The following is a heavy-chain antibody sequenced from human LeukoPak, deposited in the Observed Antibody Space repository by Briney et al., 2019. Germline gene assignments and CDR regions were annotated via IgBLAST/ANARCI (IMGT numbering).Heavy chain of an antibody. CDR3: ARVQRFPPPTYDSSLDAFDI. CDR1: GFTFSNYG. CDR2: ISGSGGST. Sequence: GGSLRLSCAASGFTFSNYGMHWVRQAPGKGLEWVSAISGSGGSTYYADSVKGRFTISRDNSKNTLYLQMNSLRAEDTAVYYCARVQRFPPPTYDSSLDAFDIWGQGTMVTVSS. J-gene: IGHJ3*02. V-gene: IGHV3-23*01. D-gene: IGHD3-22*01.